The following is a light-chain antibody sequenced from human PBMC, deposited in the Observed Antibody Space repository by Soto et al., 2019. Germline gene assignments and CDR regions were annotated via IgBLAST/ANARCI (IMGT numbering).Light chain of an antibody. CDR2: DAS. J-gene: IGKJ4*01. Sequence: EFVVTHSPGTLSLSPGERASLSCRASQTVRTNYLDWYQKKPCHAPRLLIYDASSRATGIPDRLSGGGSGTDLTITISRMETEDFEVYYCQQFSSYPLTFGGGTKVDI. CDR1: QTVRTNY. CDR3: QQFSSYPLT. V-gene: IGKV3-20*01.